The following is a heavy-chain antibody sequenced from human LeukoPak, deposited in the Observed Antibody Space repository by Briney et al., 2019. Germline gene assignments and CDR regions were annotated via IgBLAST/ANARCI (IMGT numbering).Heavy chain of an antibody. Sequence: ASVKVSCMASGYTFTAYDLNWVRQATGQELEWMGWMNPKSANTGYAQKFQGRVTMTRDTSINTAYMELSSLRSEDTAIYYCARGKLTHGDYVAVDFWGQATLVTVSS. V-gene: IGHV1-8*01. J-gene: IGHJ4*02. CDR1: GYTFTAYD. CDR3: ARGKLTHGDYVAVDF. D-gene: IGHD4-17*01. CDR2: MNPKSANT.